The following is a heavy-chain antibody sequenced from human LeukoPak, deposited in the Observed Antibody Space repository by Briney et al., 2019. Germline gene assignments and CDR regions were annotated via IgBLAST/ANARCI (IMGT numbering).Heavy chain of an antibody. J-gene: IGHJ4*02. CDR2: INTSGGST. Sequence: ASVTVSFKASGSAFTSYYKHWVRLPHGQGLEWMGIINTSGGSTSYAQKFQGRVTMTRDTSTSTVYMELSSLRSEDTAVYYCARETDGDPDYWGQGTLVTVSS. D-gene: IGHD4-17*01. V-gene: IGHV1-46*01. CDR3: ARETDGDPDY. CDR1: GSAFTSYY.